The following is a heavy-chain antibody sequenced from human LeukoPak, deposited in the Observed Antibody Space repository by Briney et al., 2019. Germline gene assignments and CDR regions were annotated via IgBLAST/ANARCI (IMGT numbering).Heavy chain of an antibody. CDR2: IYHSGST. D-gene: IGHD6-13*01. J-gene: IGHJ5*02. Sequence: SETLSLTCTVSGYSISSGYYWGWIRQPPGKGLEWIGSIYHSGSTYYNPSLKSRVTISVDTSKNQFSLKLNSVTAADTAVYYCATDTGAAAGTGFPGFDPWGQGTLVTVSS. V-gene: IGHV4-38-2*02. CDR3: ATDTGAAAGTGFPGFDP. CDR1: GYSISSGYY.